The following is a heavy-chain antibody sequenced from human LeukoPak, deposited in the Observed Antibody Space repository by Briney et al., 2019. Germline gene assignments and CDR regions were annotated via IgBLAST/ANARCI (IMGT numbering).Heavy chain of an antibody. V-gene: IGHV1-18*01. CDR1: RYTFTSYG. D-gene: IGHD1-26*01. CDR2: ISAYNGNT. J-gene: IGHJ4*02. Sequence: ASVKVSCKASRYTFTSYGISWVRQAPGQGLEWMVWISAYNGNTNYAQKLQGRVTMNTDTSTSTAYMELRSLRSDDTAVYYCARTGEQWELPIPDYWGQGTLVTVSS. CDR3: ARTGEQWELPIPDY.